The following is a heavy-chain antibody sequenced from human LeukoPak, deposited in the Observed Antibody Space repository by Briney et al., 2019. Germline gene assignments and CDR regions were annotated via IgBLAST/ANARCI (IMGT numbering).Heavy chain of an antibody. CDR3: ARDSRGYRGYDGNDY. Sequence: GGSLRLSCAASGFTFSSYTMNWVRQAPGKGLEWVSSISSSSYIYYADSVKGRFTISRDNAKNSLYLQMNSLRAEDTAVYYCARDSRGYRGYDGNDYWGQGTLVTVSS. D-gene: IGHD5-12*01. CDR1: GFTFSSYT. J-gene: IGHJ4*02. V-gene: IGHV3-21*01. CDR2: ISSSSYI.